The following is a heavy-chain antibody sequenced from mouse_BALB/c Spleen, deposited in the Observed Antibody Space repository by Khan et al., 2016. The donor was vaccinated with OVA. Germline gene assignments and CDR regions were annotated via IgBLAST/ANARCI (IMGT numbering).Heavy chain of an antibody. V-gene: IGHV1S81*02. D-gene: IGHD1-1*01. CDR3: ERSSKIGASYFDY. J-gene: IGHJ2*01. Sequence: QVQLQQSGAELVKAGASVKMSCKASGYTFTSYWMHWVKQRLGQGLEWFAETNPTNGRTYYNETFKSKATLTVDKSSSTAYMLLSGPTSEDSAVFYGERSSKIGASYFDYWGQGTTLTVSS. CDR2: TNPTNGRT. CDR1: GYTFTSYW.